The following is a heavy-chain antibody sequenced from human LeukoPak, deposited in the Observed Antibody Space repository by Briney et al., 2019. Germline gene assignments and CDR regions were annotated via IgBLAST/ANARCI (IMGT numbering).Heavy chain of an antibody. CDR1: GASISSSTYY. D-gene: IGHD3-22*01. CDR3: ANHTSFYYDATGYQGALGS. CDR2: IYYSGST. Sequence: SETLSLTCTVSGASISSSTYYWGWIRQAPGKGLEWIGSIYYSGSTYYKSSLKSRVTISADTSKNQFSLKVYSVIAADTAVYYCANHTSFYYDATGYQGALGSWGQGTLVTVSS. J-gene: IGHJ5*02. V-gene: IGHV4-39*01.